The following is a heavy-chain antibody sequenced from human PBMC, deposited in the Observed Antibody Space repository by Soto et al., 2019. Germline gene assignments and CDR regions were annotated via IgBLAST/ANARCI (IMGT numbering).Heavy chain of an antibody. CDR1: GGSVSSRSHF. CDR2: IYYSGST. Sequence: QVQLQESGPGLVKPSETLSVTCTVSGGSVSSRSHFWSWIRQPPGGGLQWIGYIYYSGSTNYNPSLKSLATLSVDTSRNQFSLRLTSVTAADTAVYYCARYDAESGSNKLDPWGQGTLDTVSS. J-gene: IGHJ5*02. D-gene: IGHD5-12*01. V-gene: IGHV4-61*01. CDR3: ARYDAESGSNKLDP.